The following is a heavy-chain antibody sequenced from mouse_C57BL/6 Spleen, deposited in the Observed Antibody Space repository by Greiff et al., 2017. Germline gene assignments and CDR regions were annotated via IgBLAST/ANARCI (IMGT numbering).Heavy chain of an antibody. CDR3: ARKSIVAPFGY. Sequence: QVQLQQSGAELARPGSSVKLSCKASGYTFTSYWMHWVKQRPIQGLEWIGNIDPSDSETHYNQKFKDKATLSVDKSSSTVYMQLSSLTSEASEVYYCARKSIVAPFGYWGQGTTLTVSS. CDR2: IDPSDSET. D-gene: IGHD1-1*01. V-gene: IGHV1-52*01. CDR1: GYTFTSYW. J-gene: IGHJ2*01.